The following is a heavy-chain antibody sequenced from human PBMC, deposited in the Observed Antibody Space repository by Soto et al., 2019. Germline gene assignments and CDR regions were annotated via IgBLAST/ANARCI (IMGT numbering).Heavy chain of an antibody. J-gene: IGHJ3*02. CDR3: ARDKSVLAHAIDI. CDR2: IIPIFGTA. D-gene: IGHD3-3*02. Sequence: SVKVSCKASGGTFSSYAISWVRQAPVQGLEWMGGIIPIFGTANYAQKFQGRVTITADESTSTAYMELSSLRSEDTAVYYCARDKSVLAHAIDIWGQGTMVTVSS. CDR1: GGTFSSYA. V-gene: IGHV1-69*13.